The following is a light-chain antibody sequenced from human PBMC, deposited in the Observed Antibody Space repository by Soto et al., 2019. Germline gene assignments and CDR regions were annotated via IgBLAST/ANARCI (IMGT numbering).Light chain of an antibody. V-gene: IGKV4-1*01. CDR1: QSFLYSSNNKNY. J-gene: IGKJ4*01. Sequence: DIVMTQSPDSLAVSLGERATINCKSSQSFLYSSNNKNYLAWYQQKPGQPPQLLIYWASTRESGVPDRFSGSGSGTDFTLTISSLQAEDVAVYYCQQYYSTPLTFGGGTKVDIK. CDR3: QQYYSTPLT. CDR2: WAS.